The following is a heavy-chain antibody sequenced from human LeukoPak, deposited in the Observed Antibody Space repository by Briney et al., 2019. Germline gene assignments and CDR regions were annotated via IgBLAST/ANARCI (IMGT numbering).Heavy chain of an antibody. CDR3: AKETRNRGVDP. D-gene: IGHD1-14*01. CDR2: INEDGSTT. J-gene: IGHJ5*02. CDR1: GFTFSSNW. Sequence: GSLRLSCAASGFTFSSNWMHWVRQAPGKGLVWVSRINEDGSTTNYADSVKGRFTISRDNSKITLYLQMNSLRAEDTAVYYCAKETRNRGVDPWGQGTLVTVSS. V-gene: IGHV3-74*01.